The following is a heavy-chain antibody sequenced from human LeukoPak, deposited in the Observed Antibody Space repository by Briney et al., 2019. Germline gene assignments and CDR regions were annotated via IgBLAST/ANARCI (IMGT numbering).Heavy chain of an antibody. Sequence: GGSLRLSCAASGFTFSSYWMSWVRQAPGKGLEWVANIKQDGSEKYYVDSVKGRFTISRDNSKNTLYLQMNSLRAEDTAVYYCAKDSYYYDSSGYYSPRYYFDYWGQGTLVTVSS. D-gene: IGHD3-22*01. CDR1: GFTFSSYW. CDR2: IKQDGSEK. CDR3: AKDSYYYDSSGYYSPRYYFDY. V-gene: IGHV3-7*01. J-gene: IGHJ4*02.